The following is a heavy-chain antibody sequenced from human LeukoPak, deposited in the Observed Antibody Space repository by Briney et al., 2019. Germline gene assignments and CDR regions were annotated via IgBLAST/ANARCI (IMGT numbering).Heavy chain of an antibody. CDR1: GFTFSSYS. CDR2: ISSSGSTI. V-gene: IGHV3-48*04. CDR3: ARDLDFWSGYSPFDY. Sequence: GGSLRLSCTASGFTFSSYSMNWVRQAPGKGLEWVSYISSSGSTIYYADSVKGRFTISRDNAKNSLYLQMNSLRAEDTAVYYCARDLDFWSGYSPFDYWGQGTLVTVSS. J-gene: IGHJ4*02. D-gene: IGHD3-3*01.